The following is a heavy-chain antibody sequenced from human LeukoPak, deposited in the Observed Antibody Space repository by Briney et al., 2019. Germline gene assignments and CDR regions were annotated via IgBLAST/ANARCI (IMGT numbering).Heavy chain of an antibody. CDR2: IKQDGSEK. CDR3: ARVLRYCSGGNCYSGGLGYMDV. CDR1: GFTFSSRDW. Sequence: GGSLRLSCVASGFTFSSRDWMTWVRQAPGKGLEWVANIKQDGSEKNYVDSVKGRFTISRDNAKNSVDLQMNSLRVEDTAVYYCARVLRYCSGGNCYSGGLGYMDVWGKGTTVTISS. D-gene: IGHD2-15*01. V-gene: IGHV3-7*03. J-gene: IGHJ6*03.